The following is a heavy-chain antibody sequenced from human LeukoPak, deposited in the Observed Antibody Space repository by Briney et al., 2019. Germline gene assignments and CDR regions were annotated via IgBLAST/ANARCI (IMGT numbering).Heavy chain of an antibody. CDR1: GGSISSSSYY. J-gene: IGHJ4*02. CDR2: IYYSGST. V-gene: IGHV4-39*07. Sequence: SETLSLTCTVSGGSISSSSYYWGWIRQPPGKGLVWIGSIYYSGSTYYNPSLKSRVTISVDTSKNQFSLKLSSVTAADTAVYYCARDDSSSWYHNYWGQGTLVTVSS. D-gene: IGHD6-13*01. CDR3: ARDDSSSWYHNY.